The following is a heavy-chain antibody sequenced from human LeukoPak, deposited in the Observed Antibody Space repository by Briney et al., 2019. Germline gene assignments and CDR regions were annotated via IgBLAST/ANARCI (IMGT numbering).Heavy chain of an antibody. Sequence: SETLSLTCTVPGGSISSSSYYWGWIRQPPGKGLEWIGSIYYSGSTYYNPSLKSRVTISVDTSKNQFSLKLSSVTAADTAVYYCARHPHTYYDILTDYYRGAPFDYWGQGTLVTVSS. CDR3: ARHPHTYYDILTDYYRGAPFDY. CDR1: GGSISSSSYY. D-gene: IGHD3-9*01. J-gene: IGHJ4*02. CDR2: IYYSGST. V-gene: IGHV4-39*07.